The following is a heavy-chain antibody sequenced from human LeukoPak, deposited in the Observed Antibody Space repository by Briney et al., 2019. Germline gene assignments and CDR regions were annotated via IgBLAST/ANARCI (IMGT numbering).Heavy chain of an antibody. V-gene: IGHV1-2*02. D-gene: IGHD3-10*01. CDR1: GYTFTDYY. CDR2: INPNSGGT. Sequence: ASVKLSCKASGYTFTDYYMHWVRQAPGQGLEWMGWINPNSGGTSYAQKFQGRVTMTRDTSNSTAYMELSKLRSDDTAVYYCARVYGDHFGSGVIDYWGQGTLVAVSS. J-gene: IGHJ4*02. CDR3: ARVYGDHFGSGVIDY.